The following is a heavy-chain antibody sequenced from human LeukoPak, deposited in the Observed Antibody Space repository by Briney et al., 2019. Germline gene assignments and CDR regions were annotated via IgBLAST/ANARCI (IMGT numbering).Heavy chain of an antibody. Sequence: SETLSLTCTVSGGSISRYYWNWIRQPPGKGLEWIGYIYYSGTTNYNPSLKSRVTISVDTSKNQFSLKLSSVTAADTAVYYCARGRYDSSGYYYFNYYYYMDVWGKGTTVTVSS. J-gene: IGHJ6*03. CDR3: ARGRYDSSGYYYFNYYYYMDV. CDR1: GGSISRYY. CDR2: IYYSGTT. V-gene: IGHV4-59*01. D-gene: IGHD3-22*01.